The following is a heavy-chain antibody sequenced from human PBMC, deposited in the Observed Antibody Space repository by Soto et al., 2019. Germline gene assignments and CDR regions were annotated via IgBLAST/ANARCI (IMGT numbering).Heavy chain of an antibody. Sequence: PXETRSLTCAVYGWSLSAYYWSWIRQPPGKGLEWIGEINHSGGTSYNPPLKSRVTISVDTSKSQFSLKLTSVTAADRAVYYCARGSVDTVDSSGFYEYWGQDTPVTV. CDR2: INHSGGT. CDR3: ARGSVDTVDSSGFYEY. CDR1: GWSLSAYY. D-gene: IGHD3-22*01. J-gene: IGHJ1*01. V-gene: IGHV4-34*01.